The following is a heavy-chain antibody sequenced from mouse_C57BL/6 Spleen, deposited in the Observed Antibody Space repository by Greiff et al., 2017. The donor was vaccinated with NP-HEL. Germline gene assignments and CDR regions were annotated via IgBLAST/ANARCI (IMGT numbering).Heavy chain of an antibody. V-gene: IGHV6-3*01. J-gene: IGHJ4*01. CDR1: GFTFSNYW. Sequence: EVQGVESGGGLVQPGGSMKLSCVASGFTFSNYWMNWVRQSPEKGLEWVAQIRLKSDNYATHYAESVKGRFTISRDDSKSSVYLQMNNLRAEDTGIYYCTEYYYGSSYDYAMYYWGQGTSVTVSS. CDR2: IRLKSDNYAT. CDR3: TEYYYGSSYDYAMYY. D-gene: IGHD1-1*01.